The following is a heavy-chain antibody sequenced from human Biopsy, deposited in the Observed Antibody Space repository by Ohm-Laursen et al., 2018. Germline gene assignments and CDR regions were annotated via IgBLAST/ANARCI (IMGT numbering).Heavy chain of an antibody. CDR1: GDSFTSYA. CDR3: ARGEGSSWFDP. CDR2: IIPIPNVA. Sequence: SSVKVSRKASGDSFTSYAIGWVRQAPGQGLEWMGGIIPIPNVATYAQKFQGRITITADESTSTAYMELSSLTSDDTAVYFCARGEGSSWFDPWGHGTLVTVSS. D-gene: IGHD1-26*01. V-gene: IGHV1-69*01. J-gene: IGHJ5*02.